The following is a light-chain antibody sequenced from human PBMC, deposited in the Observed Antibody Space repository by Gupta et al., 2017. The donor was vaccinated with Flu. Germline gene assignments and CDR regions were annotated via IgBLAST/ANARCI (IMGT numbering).Light chain of an antibody. CDR3: GTWDSSLSVLWV. CDR2: DNN. V-gene: IGLV1-51*01. CDR1: SSNIGNNY. Sequence: QSVLTQPPSVSAAPGQKVTISCSGISSNIGNNYVSWYQQLPGTAPKLLIYDNNKRPSGIPDRFSGSKSGTSATLGITGLQTGDEADYYCGTWDSSLSVLWVFGGGTKLTVL. J-gene: IGLJ3*02.